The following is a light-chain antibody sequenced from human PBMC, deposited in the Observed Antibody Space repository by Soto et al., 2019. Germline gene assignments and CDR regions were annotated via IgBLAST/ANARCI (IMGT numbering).Light chain of an antibody. Sequence: EIVFTQSPATLSLSPGERATLSCRASQSVNTYLAWYQQKPGQAPRLLIYDASNRATGIPARFSGSGSGTDFPLTVSSLEPEDSAVDDCQQRYNSWTFGQGTKVDI. V-gene: IGKV3-11*01. CDR1: QSVNTY. CDR2: DAS. CDR3: QQRYNSWT. J-gene: IGKJ1*01.